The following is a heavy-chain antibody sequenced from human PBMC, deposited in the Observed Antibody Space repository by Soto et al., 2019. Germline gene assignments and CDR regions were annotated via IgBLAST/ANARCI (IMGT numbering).Heavy chain of an antibody. Sequence: QVQLVQSGAEVKRPGSSVKVSCQASGGTFSNYAISWVRQAPGQGLEWMGGIIPMFDTPSYAQKYQGRVTITADKFANTAYMELSRLRSEDTAVFYCARVSDSTRNYYFDYWGQGTLVTVSS. CDR2: IIPMFDTP. CDR3: ARVSDSTRNYYFDY. J-gene: IGHJ4*02. CDR1: GGTFSNYA. V-gene: IGHV1-69*06. D-gene: IGHD4-4*01.